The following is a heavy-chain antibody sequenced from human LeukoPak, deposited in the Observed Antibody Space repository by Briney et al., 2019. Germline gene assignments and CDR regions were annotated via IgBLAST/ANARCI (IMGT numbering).Heavy chain of an antibody. Sequence: PGGSLRLSCAASGFTFSSYSMNWVRQAPGKGLEWVSSISSSSSYIYYADSVKGRLTISRDNAKNSLYLQMNSLRAEDTAVYYCATDPGYCSSTSCSTMDVWGKGTTVTVSS. CDR3: ATDPGYCSSTSCSTMDV. CDR1: GFTFSSYS. V-gene: IGHV3-21*01. J-gene: IGHJ6*03. D-gene: IGHD2-2*01. CDR2: ISSSSSYI.